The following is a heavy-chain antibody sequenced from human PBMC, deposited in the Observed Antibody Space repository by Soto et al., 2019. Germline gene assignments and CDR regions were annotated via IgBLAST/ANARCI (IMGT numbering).Heavy chain of an antibody. Sequence: GGSLRLSCAASGFTFDDYAMHWVRQAPGKGLEWVSLISGDGGSKYYADSLKGLFTISRDNSKNSLYLQMNILITEDTALYYFAKDLFIAARPSSFDIWGQGTMVTVSS. V-gene: IGHV3-43*02. D-gene: IGHD6-6*01. CDR3: AKDLFIAARPSSFDI. CDR2: ISGDGGSK. CDR1: GFTFDDYA. J-gene: IGHJ3*02.